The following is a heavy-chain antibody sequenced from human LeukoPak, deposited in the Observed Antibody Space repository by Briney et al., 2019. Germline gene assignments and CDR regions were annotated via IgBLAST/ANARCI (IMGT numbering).Heavy chain of an antibody. Sequence: GGSLRLSCAASGFTFSNYGIQWVRQAPGKGLEWVAFIRYDGGNKYYADSVKGRFTISRDNSKNTLYLQMNSLRAEDTAVYYCAKWDRLNISDPWGQGTLVTVSS. CDR2: IRYDGGNK. J-gene: IGHJ5*02. D-gene: IGHD6-25*01. V-gene: IGHV3-30*02. CDR3: AKWDRLNISDP. CDR1: GFTFSNYG.